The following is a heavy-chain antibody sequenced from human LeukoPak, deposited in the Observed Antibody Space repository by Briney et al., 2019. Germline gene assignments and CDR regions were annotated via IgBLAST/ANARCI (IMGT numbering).Heavy chain of an antibody. CDR1: GFDSTIFA. Sequence: GGSLRLSCVAPGFDSTIFAIRWVRQAPGKGLEWVAVISYEGKNEYYSDSVKGGFTISRDKAKSTVFLQMNSLRAEDTAVYYSARDGLEIIRFFDWLDYWCQGTLVTVSS. J-gene: IGHJ4*02. CDR3: ARDGLEIIRFFDWLDY. D-gene: IGHD3-9*01. V-gene: IGHV3-30*04. CDR2: ISYEGKNE.